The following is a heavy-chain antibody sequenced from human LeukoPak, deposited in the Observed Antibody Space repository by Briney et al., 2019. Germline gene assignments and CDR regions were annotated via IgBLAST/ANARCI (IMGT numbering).Heavy chain of an antibody. D-gene: IGHD1-1*01. Sequence: SETLSLTCTVSGVSISSSNSYWGWIRQPPGKGLEWIGSIYYSGNTYYNASLRSQVSISIDTSKNQFSLRLTSVTAADTAVYYCARQNWNDVDFDYWGQGTLVTVSS. CDR2: IYYSGNT. CDR3: ARQNWNDVDFDY. CDR1: GVSISSSNSY. V-gene: IGHV4-39*01. J-gene: IGHJ4*02.